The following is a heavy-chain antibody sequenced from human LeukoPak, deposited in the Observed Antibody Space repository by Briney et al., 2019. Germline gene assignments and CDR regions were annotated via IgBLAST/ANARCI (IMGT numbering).Heavy chain of an antibody. CDR2: IYYSGST. CDR3: AGGYSYGPARYFDY. V-gene: IGHV4-39*07. Sequence: SETLSLTCTVSGGSISSSSYYWGWIRQPPGKGLEWIGSIYYSGSTYYNPSLKSRVTISVDTSKNQFSLKLSSVTAADTAVYYCAGGYSYGPARYFDYWGQGTLVTVSS. J-gene: IGHJ4*02. CDR1: GGSISSSSYY. D-gene: IGHD5-18*01.